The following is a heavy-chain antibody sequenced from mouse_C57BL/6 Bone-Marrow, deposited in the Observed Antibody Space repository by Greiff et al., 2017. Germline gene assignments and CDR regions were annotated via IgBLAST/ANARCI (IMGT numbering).Heavy chain of an antibody. J-gene: IGHJ3*01. CDR2: IDPSDSET. CDR3: AGGYGYGNSEGFAY. D-gene: IGHD2-1*01. V-gene: IGHV1-52*01. Sequence: VQLQQPGAELVRPGSSVKLTCKASGYTFTSYWMHWVKQRPIQGLEWIGNIDPSDSETHYNQKFKDKATLTVDKSSSTAYMQLSSLTSEDSAVYYCAGGYGYGNSEGFAYWGQGTLVTVSA. CDR1: GYTFTSYW.